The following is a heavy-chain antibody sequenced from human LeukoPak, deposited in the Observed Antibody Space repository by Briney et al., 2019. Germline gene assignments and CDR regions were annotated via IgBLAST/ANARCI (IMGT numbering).Heavy chain of an antibody. Sequence: GRSLRLSCAASGFTLGSYAMHWVRQAPGKGREGVAVISYDGSNKYYADSVKGRFTISRDNSKNTLYLQMNSLRAEDTAVYYCARDGGRHGMDVWGQGTTVTVSS. V-gene: IGHV3-30-3*01. CDR2: ISYDGSNK. D-gene: IGHD3-16*01. J-gene: IGHJ6*02. CDR1: GFTLGSYA. CDR3: ARDGGRHGMDV.